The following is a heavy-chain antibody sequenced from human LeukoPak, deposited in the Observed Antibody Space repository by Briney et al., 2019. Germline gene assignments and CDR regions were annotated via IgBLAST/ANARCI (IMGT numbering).Heavy chain of an antibody. V-gene: IGHV1-18*04. Sequence: GASVKVSCKASGYTFTDYYMHWVRQAPGQGLEWMGWISAYNGNTNYAQKFQGRVTMTTDTSTSTAYMELRSLTSDDTAVYYCARERYASSSSDYWGQGTLVTVSS. D-gene: IGHD6-6*01. CDR1: GYTFTDYY. J-gene: IGHJ4*02. CDR2: ISAYNGNT. CDR3: ARERYASSSSDY.